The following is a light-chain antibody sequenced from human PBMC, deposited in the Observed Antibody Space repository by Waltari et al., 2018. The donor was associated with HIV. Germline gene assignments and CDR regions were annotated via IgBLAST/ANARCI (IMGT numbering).Light chain of an antibody. CDR3: QQYNNWPPT. Sequence: DIVLTQSPATLSVSPGQRVPLSCRPSQSITVNLAWYQQKPGQALRLISHGASARATVVPARFSGSGSGTEFTLTISDLQAEDVAIYCCQQYNNWPPTFGHGTKVEI. V-gene: IGKV3-15*01. J-gene: IGKJ1*01. CDR2: GAS. CDR1: QSITVN.